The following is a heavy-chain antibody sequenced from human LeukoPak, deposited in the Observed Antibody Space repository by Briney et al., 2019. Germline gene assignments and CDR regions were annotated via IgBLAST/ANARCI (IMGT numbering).Heavy chain of an antibody. CDR1: GFTFSSYS. D-gene: IGHD1-26*01. CDR3: ARDLNSGSYRGYFDY. Sequence: PGGSLRLSCAASGFTFSSYSMNWVRQAPGKGLEWVPYISSSSSTIYYADSVKGRFTNSRDNAKNSLYLQMNSLRFEDTAVYYCARDLNSGSYRGYFDYWGQGTLVTVSS. J-gene: IGHJ4*02. CDR2: ISSSSSTI. V-gene: IGHV3-48*01.